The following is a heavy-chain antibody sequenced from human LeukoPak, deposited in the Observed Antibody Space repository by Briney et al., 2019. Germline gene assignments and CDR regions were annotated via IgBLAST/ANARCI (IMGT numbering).Heavy chain of an antibody. CDR2: ISGSGGST. J-gene: IGHJ6*03. Sequence: PGGSLRLSCAASGFTFSSYAMSWVRQAPGKGLEWVSAISGSGGSTYYADSVKGRFTISRDNSKNTLYLQMNSLRAEDTAVYYCAKAYNWNLDYYYYYMDVWGKGTTVTVSS. V-gene: IGHV3-23*01. D-gene: IGHD1-7*01. CDR1: GFTFSSYA. CDR3: AKAYNWNLDYYYYYMDV.